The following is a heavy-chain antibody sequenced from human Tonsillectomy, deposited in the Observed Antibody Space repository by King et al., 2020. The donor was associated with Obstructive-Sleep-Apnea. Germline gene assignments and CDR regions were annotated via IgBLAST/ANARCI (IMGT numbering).Heavy chain of an antibody. J-gene: IGHJ4*02. Sequence: VQLVESGGGVVQPGRSLRLSCAASGFTFSSYAMHWVRQAPGKGLEWVAVISYDGSNKYYVDSVKGRFTISRDNSKNTLYLQMNSLRAEDTAVYYCARAYCGGDCSPLPDYWGQGTLVTVSS. CDR1: GFTFSSYA. CDR2: ISYDGSNK. CDR3: ARAYCGGDCSPLPDY. D-gene: IGHD2-21*02. V-gene: IGHV3-30*04.